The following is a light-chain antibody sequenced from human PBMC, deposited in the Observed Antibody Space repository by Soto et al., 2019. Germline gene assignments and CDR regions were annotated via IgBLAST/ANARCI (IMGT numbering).Light chain of an antibody. CDR1: SSDVGGYNY. CDR2: DVS. J-gene: IGLJ2*01. V-gene: IGLV2-11*01. CDR3: CSYAGSYV. Sequence: QSALTQPRSVSGSPGQSVTISCTGTSSDVGGYNYVSWYQQHPGKAPKLMIYDVSKRPSGVPDRFSGSKSDNTASLTISGLQAEDEADYYCCSYAGSYVFGGGTKLTV.